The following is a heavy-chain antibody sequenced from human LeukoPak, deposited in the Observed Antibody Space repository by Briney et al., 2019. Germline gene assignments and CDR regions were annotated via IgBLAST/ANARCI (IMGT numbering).Heavy chain of an antibody. CDR1: GFTFSSYW. D-gene: IGHD3-9*01. J-gene: IGHJ5*02. CDR3: ARRGGYLDWLLRNDWFDP. CDR2: IKQDGSEK. Sequence: GGSLRLACAASGFTFSSYWMSWVRQAPGKGLEWVANIKQDGSEKYYVDSVKGRFTISRDNAKNSLYLQMNSLRAEDTAVYYCARRGGYLDWLLRNDWFDPWGQGTLVTVSS. V-gene: IGHV3-7*01.